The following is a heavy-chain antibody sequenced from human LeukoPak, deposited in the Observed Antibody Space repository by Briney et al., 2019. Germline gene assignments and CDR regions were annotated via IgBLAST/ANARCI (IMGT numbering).Heavy chain of an antibody. CDR2: MNPNSGNT. V-gene: IGHV1-8*01. Sequence: GASVKVSCKVSGYTLTSYDINWVRQATGQGLEWMGWMNPNSGNTGYAQKFQGRDTMTRNTSISTAYMELSSLRSEDTAVYYCARGMIAAAGTGVDYWGQGTLVTVSS. D-gene: IGHD6-13*01. CDR1: GYTLTSYD. CDR3: ARGMIAAAGTGVDY. J-gene: IGHJ4*02.